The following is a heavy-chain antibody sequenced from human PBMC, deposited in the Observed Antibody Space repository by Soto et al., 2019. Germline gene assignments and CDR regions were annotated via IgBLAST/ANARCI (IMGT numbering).Heavy chain of an antibody. CDR3: VKVCSRWYPRFFDL. CDR1: GFTFNSHA. D-gene: IGHD6-13*01. Sequence: PGGSLSLSCTASGFTFNSHAMPWVRQAPGKGLEWVSVLSDSGSSTYYADSVKGRFTISRDNFMNTVYLQLNTLRVEDTAAYYCVKVCSRWYPRFFDLWGQGTRVTVSS. J-gene: IGHJ4*02. CDR2: LSDSGSST. V-gene: IGHV3-23*01.